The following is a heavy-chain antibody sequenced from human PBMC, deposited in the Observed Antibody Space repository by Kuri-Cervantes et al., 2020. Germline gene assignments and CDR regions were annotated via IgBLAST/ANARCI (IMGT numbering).Heavy chain of an antibody. CDR3: ARVFDSSSWVGPHNWFDP. Sequence: SETLSLTCTVSGGSISSSTYYWGWIRQPPGKGLEWIGSIYYSGSTYYNPSLKSRVTISVDTSKNQFSLKLSSVTAADTAVYYCARVFDSSSWVGPHNWFDPWGQGTLVTVSS. CDR2: IYYSGST. J-gene: IGHJ5*02. D-gene: IGHD6-13*01. V-gene: IGHV4-39*07. CDR1: GGSISSSTYY.